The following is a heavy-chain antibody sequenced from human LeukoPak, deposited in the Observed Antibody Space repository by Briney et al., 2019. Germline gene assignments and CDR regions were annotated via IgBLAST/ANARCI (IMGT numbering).Heavy chain of an antibody. V-gene: IGHV4-59*01. J-gene: IGHJ5*02. D-gene: IGHD5-18*01. CDR1: GGSISSYY. Sequence: PSETLSLTCTVSGGSISSYYWSWIRQPPGKGLEWIGCIYYSGSTNYNPSLKSRVTISVDTSKNQFSLKLSSVTAADTAVYYCARHPLGYSYWSWFDPWGQGTLVTVSS. CDR3: ARHPLGYSYWSWFDP. CDR2: IYYSGST.